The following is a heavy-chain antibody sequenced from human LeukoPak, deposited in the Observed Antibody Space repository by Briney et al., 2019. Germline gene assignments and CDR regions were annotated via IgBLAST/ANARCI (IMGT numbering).Heavy chain of an antibody. CDR2: IRYDGSNK. V-gene: IGHV3-30*02. J-gene: IGHJ4*02. D-gene: IGHD2-2*01. CDR1: GFTFSSYG. CDR3: AKSPPRIVIVPAAPAR. Sequence: PGGSLRLSCAASGFTFSSYGMHWVRQAPGKGLVWVAFIRYDGSNKYYADSVKGRFTISRDNSKNTLYLQMNSLRAEDTAVYYCAKSPPRIVIVPAAPARWGQGTLVTVSS.